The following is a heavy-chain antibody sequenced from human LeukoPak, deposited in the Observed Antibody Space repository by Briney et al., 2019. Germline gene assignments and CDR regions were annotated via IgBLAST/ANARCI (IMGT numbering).Heavy chain of an antibody. Sequence: GASLKVSCKASGYSFTAAYNIHWLRQAPGQGPEFMGWINPSSGDTRYAQKFQGRVTVTRDTVISTAYMELSSLTSDDTAVYYCAREPRGTYDYWGQGTLVTVSS. V-gene: IGHV1-2*02. CDR2: INPSSGDT. J-gene: IGHJ4*02. D-gene: IGHD5-12*01. CDR1: GYSFTAAYN. CDR3: AREPRGTYDY.